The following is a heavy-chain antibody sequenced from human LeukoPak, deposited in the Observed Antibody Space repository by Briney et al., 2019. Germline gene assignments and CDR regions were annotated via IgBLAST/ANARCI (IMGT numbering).Heavy chain of an antibody. CDR3: ARVPNFWSDHYDPIYNFYSMDV. V-gene: IGHV4-61*02. D-gene: IGHD3-3*01. CDR2: SYARGNT. Sequence: SQTLSLTCTVSGGSINSGNYYWSWIRQPVGKGLEWIGRSYARGNTSYNPSLKSRVTISVDASKNQFSLKLSSVTAADTAVYYCARVPNFWSDHYDPIYNFYSMDVWGKGTTVTVSS. J-gene: IGHJ6*03. CDR1: GGSINSGNYY.